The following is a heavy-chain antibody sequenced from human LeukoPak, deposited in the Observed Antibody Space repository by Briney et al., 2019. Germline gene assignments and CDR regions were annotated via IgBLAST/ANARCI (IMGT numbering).Heavy chain of an antibody. Sequence: PSETLSLTCTVSGGSISSYYWSWIRQPPGKGLEWIGYINYSGSTNYNPSLKSRVTISVDTSKNQFSLKLSSVTAADTAVYYCARVRIVVVVAATRYYYYYYYMDVWGKGTTVTVSS. CDR1: GGSISSYY. V-gene: IGHV4-59*12. CDR2: INYSGST. J-gene: IGHJ6*03. CDR3: ARVRIVVVVAATRYYYYYYYMDV. D-gene: IGHD2-15*01.